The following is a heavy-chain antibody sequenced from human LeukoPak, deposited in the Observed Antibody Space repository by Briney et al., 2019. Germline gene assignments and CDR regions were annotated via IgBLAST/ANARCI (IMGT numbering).Heavy chain of an antibody. Sequence: PSETLSLTCTVSGGSISSGGYYWSWIRQPPGKGLEWIGYIYHSGSTYYNPFLKSRVTISVDRSKNQFSLKLNSVTAADTAVYYCARASEYYYDSSGDLDAFDIWGQGTMVIVSS. CDR2: IYHSGST. CDR3: ARASEYYYDSSGDLDAFDI. J-gene: IGHJ3*02. V-gene: IGHV4-30-2*01. D-gene: IGHD3-22*01. CDR1: GGSISSGGYY.